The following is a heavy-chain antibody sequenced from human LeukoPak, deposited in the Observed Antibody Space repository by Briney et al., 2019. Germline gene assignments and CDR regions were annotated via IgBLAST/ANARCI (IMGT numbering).Heavy chain of an antibody. Sequence: GASVKVSCKASGYTFTGYYMHWVRQAPGQGLEWMGWIIPNSGGTNYAQKFQGRVTMTRDTSISTAYMELSRLRSDDTAVYYCARERSCSSTSCYTFPFDYWGQGTLVTVSS. CDR3: ARERSCSSTSCYTFPFDY. V-gene: IGHV1-2*02. J-gene: IGHJ4*02. CDR1: GYTFTGYY. D-gene: IGHD2-2*02. CDR2: IIPNSGGT.